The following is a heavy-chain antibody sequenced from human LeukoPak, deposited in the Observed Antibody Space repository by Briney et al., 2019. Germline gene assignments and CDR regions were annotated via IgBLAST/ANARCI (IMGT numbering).Heavy chain of an antibody. Sequence: GGSLRLSCAASGFTFSSYGMRWVRQAPGKGLEWVAFILYDGSNKYYADSVKGRFTMSRDNSNNTLYLQVNSLRAEDTAVYYCTTMRDWFDPWGQGTLVTVSS. CDR3: TTMRDWFDP. CDR1: GFTFSSYG. D-gene: IGHD1-14*01. V-gene: IGHV3-30*02. CDR2: ILYDGSNK. J-gene: IGHJ5*02.